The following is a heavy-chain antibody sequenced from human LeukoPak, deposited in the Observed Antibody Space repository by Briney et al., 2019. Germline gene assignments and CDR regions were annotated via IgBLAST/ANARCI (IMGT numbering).Heavy chain of an antibody. V-gene: IGHV4-61*02. CDR1: GGSISSGSYY. CDR2: IYTSGST. J-gene: IGHJ4*02. D-gene: IGHD5/OR15-5a*01. CDR3: ASSTKWGDYFDY. Sequence: SETLSLTCTVSGGSISSGSYYWSWIRQPAGKGLEWIGRIYTSGSTTYNSSLKSRVTISLDTSKNQFSLKLSSVTAADTAVYYCASSTKWGDYFDYWGQGTLVTVSS.